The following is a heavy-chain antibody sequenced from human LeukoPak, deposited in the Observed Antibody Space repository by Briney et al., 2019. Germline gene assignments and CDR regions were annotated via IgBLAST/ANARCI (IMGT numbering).Heavy chain of an antibody. D-gene: IGHD4-23*01. CDR1: GYTFSTYG. J-gene: IGHJ3*02. V-gene: IGHV1-18*01. Sequence: ASVKVSCKASGYTFSTYGISWVRQAPGQGLEWMGWISAYNGNTNYAQKFQGRVTMTEDTSTDTAYMELSSLRSEDTAVYYCATAMTTVAKRARDAFDIWGQGTMVTVSS. CDR2: ISAYNGNT. CDR3: ATAMTTVAKRARDAFDI.